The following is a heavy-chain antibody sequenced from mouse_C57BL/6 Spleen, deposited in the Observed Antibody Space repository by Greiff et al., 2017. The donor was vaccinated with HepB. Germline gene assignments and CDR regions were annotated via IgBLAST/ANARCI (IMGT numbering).Heavy chain of an antibody. V-gene: IGHV1-82*01. D-gene: IGHD1-1*01. CDR3: ARGGYDSAWFAY. CDR2: IYPGDGDT. Sequence: QVQLQQSGPELVKPGASVKISCKASGYAFSSSWMNWVKQRPGKGLEWIGRIYPGDGDTNYNGKFKGKATLTADKSSSTAYMQLSSLTSEDSAVYFCARGGYDSAWFAYWGQGTLVTVAA. CDR1: GYAFSSSW. J-gene: IGHJ3*01.